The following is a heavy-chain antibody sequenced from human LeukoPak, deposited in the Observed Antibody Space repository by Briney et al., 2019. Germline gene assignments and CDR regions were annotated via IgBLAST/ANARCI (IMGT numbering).Heavy chain of an antibody. CDR2: MNPNSGGT. V-gene: IGHV1-2*02. CDR1: GYTLTSYD. CDR3: ARQGGWPDAFDI. J-gene: IGHJ3*02. D-gene: IGHD6-19*01. Sequence: ASVKVSCKASGYTLTSYDINWVRQATGQGLEWMGWMNPNSGGTNYAQKFQGRVTMTRDTSISTAYLQWSSLKASDTAMYYCARQGGWPDAFDIWGQGTMVTVSS.